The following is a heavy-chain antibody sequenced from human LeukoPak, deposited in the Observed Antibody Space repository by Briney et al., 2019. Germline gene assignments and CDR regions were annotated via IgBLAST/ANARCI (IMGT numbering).Heavy chain of an antibody. V-gene: IGHV1-18*01. CDR1: GYTFTSYA. CDR2: ISAYNGNT. CDR3: ARVPSYLAARPGGWFDP. Sequence: ASVKVSCKASGYTFTSYAMNWVRQAPGQGLEWMGWISAYNGNTNYAQKLQGRVTMTTDTSTSTAYMELRSLRSDDTAVYYCARVPSYLAARPGGWFDPWGQGTLVTVSS. D-gene: IGHD6-6*01. J-gene: IGHJ5*02.